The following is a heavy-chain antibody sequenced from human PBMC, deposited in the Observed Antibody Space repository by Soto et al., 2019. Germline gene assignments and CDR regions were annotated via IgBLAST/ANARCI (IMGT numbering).Heavy chain of an antibody. D-gene: IGHD1-26*01. CDR2: VTGSGDGT. V-gene: IGHV3-23*01. J-gene: IGHJ4*02. Sequence: PGGSLRLSCAASGFTFSTYGMSWVRQAPGKGLEWVSSVTGSGDGTYYADSVKGRFTISRDNSKNTVYLEMNSLGAEDTAMYYCAKRETPLKTFDFWGQGTLVTVSS. CDR3: AKRETPLKTFDF. CDR1: GFTFSTYG.